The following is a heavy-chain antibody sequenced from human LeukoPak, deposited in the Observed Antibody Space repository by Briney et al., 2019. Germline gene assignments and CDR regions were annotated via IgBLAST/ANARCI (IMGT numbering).Heavy chain of an antibody. CDR2: INWNGGST. J-gene: IGHJ4*02. Sequence: PGGSLRLSCAASGFTFDDYGMSWVRQAPGKGLEWVSGINWNGGSTGYADSVKGRFTISRDNAKNSLYLQMNSLRAEDTALYHCAREGEYYYDSSGYYSPNYFDYWGQGTLVTVSS. CDR1: GFTFDDYG. CDR3: AREGEYYYDSSGYYSPNYFDY. D-gene: IGHD3-22*01. V-gene: IGHV3-20*01.